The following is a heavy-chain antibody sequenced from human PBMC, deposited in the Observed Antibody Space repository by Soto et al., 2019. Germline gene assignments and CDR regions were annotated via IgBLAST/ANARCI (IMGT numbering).Heavy chain of an antibody. V-gene: IGHV2-70*01. Sequence: SGPTLVNPKQTLILTCAFSGFSLSLKGMSVSWIRQPPGKALEFLALIDWEEEKFSSPSLRTRLTVSKDTSKSQVVLTLTNVDPVDTATYYCTRSPNWNYEYYFEYWGQGTLVNVSS. D-gene: IGHD1-7*01. CDR3: TRSPNWNYEYYFEY. J-gene: IGHJ4*02. CDR1: GFSLSLKGMS. CDR2: IDWEEEK.